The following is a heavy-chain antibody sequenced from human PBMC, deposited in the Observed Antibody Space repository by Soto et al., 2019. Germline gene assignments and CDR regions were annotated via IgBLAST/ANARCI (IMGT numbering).Heavy chain of an antibody. CDR3: AKDLVNYGSGSYYFDY. J-gene: IGHJ4*02. Sequence: GGSLRLSCAASGFTFSSYAMSWVRQAPGKGLEWVSAISGSGGSTYYADSVKGRFTISRDNSKNTLYLQMNSLRAEDTAVYYCAKDLVNYGSGSYYFDYWGQGTLVTVS. CDR1: GFTFSSYA. V-gene: IGHV3-23*01. D-gene: IGHD3-10*01. CDR2: ISGSGGST.